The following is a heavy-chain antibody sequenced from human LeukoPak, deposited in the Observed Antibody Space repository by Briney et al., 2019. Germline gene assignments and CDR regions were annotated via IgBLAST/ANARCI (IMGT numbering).Heavy chain of an antibody. Sequence: GESLKISCKGSAYSFTSYWSCWVRQMPGKGRGGMGIIYPGDSDTRYRPYFQGQVTISADKSISTAYLQWSSLKASDTAMYYCARRDPKGAVDYWGQGTLVTVSS. CDR3: ARRDPKGAVDY. CDR2: IYPGDSDT. CDR1: AYSFTSYW. V-gene: IGHV5-51*01. J-gene: IGHJ4*02.